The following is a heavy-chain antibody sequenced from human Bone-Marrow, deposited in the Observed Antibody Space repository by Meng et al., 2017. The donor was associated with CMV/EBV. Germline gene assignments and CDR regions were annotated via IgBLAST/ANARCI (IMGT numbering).Heavy chain of an antibody. Sequence: GGSLRLSCAASGFTFSSYDMHWVRQATGKGLEWVSAIGTAGDTYYPDSVKGRFTISRDNSKNTLYLQMNSLRAEDTAVYYCAREEKDYLYYYYGMDVWGQGTTVTVYS. CDR1: GFTFSSYD. CDR3: AREEKDYLYYYYGMDV. CDR2: IGTAGDT. V-gene: IGHV3-13*01. J-gene: IGHJ6*02. D-gene: IGHD4-11*01.